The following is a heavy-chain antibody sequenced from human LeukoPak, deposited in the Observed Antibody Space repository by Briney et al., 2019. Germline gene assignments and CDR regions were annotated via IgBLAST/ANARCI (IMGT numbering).Heavy chain of an antibody. V-gene: IGHV3-23*01. D-gene: IGHD3-22*01. CDR3: AKDLSRYYYDSSGYYAVLSY. J-gene: IGHJ4*02. Sequence: PGGSLILSCAASGFTFSSYAMSWVRQAPGKGLEWVSAISGSGGSTYYADSVKGRFTISRDNSKNTLYLQMNSLRAEDTAVYYCAKDLSRYYYDSSGYYAVLSYWGQGTLVTVSS. CDR2: ISGSGGST. CDR1: GFTFSSYA.